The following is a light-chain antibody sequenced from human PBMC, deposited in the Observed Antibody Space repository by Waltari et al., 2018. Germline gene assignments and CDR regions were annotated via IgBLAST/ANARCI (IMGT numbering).Light chain of an antibody. CDR3: NSPDSSSNHVL. V-gene: IGLV3-19*01. Sequence: SSELTQDPAVSVALGQTVRITCQGASRRTYYASWYQQRPGQAPSLVIYDKNNQPSVTPDQFSGSCSGNTASSPIIAAQAEEEADYYCNSPDSSSNHVLFGAGTKLTVL. CDR1: SRRTYY. CDR2: DKN. J-gene: IGLJ2*01.